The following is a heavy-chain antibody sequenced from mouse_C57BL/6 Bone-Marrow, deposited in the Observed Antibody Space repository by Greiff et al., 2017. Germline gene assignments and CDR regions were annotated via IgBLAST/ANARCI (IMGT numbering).Heavy chain of an antibody. D-gene: IGHD1-1*01. CDR2: IHPSASDT. Sequence: QVQLKQPGAELVKPGASVKVSCKASGYTFTSYWMHWVKQRPGQGLEWIGSIHPSASDTNYNQEFKGKATLTVDKSSSTAYMQLSRLTSEDSAVYYCASPTTGVAGGYFEVWGTGTTVTVSS. V-gene: IGHV1-74*01. CDR1: GYTFTSYW. J-gene: IGHJ1*03. CDR3: ASPTTGVAGGYFEV.